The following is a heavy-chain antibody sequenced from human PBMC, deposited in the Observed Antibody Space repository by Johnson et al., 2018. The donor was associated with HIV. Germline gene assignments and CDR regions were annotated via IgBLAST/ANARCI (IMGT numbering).Heavy chain of an antibody. D-gene: IGHD5-24*01. CDR3: ARGEEMATILI. V-gene: IGHV3-30-3*01. Sequence: VQVVESGGGVVQPGRSLRLSCAASVFTFSSYAMHWVRQAPGKGLEWVAVISYDGSNKYYADSVKGRFTISRDNSKNTLYLQMNSLRAEDTAVYYCARGEEMATILIWGQGTMVTVSS. CDR2: ISYDGSNK. J-gene: IGHJ3*02. CDR1: VFTFSSYA.